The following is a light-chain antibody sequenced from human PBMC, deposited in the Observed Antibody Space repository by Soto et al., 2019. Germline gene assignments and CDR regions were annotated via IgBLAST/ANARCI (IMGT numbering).Light chain of an antibody. CDR2: QHS. Sequence: SSELTQPPSVSVSPGQTASITCSGDKLGDKYTCWYQQKPGQSPVLVIYQHSQRPSGIPERFSGSNSGNTATLTISGTQAMGEADYYCQAWDSSTDVVFGGGTQVTV. CDR3: QAWDSSTDVV. V-gene: IGLV3-1*01. J-gene: IGLJ2*01. CDR1: KLGDKY.